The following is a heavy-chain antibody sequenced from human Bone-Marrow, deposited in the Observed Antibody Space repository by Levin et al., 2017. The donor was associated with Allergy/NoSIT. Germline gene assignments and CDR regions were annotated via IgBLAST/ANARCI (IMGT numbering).Heavy chain of an antibody. V-gene: IGHV4-39*02. CDR3: ARVPALRFLDWFLDY. J-gene: IGHJ4*02. Sequence: SETLSLTCTVSGDSIISATYYWGWVRQPPGKGLEWIGSVYFSGSTYLSPFLKSRVTMSVDTSRSHFSLNLSSVTAADTAVYYCARVPALRFLDWFLDYWGRGVLVTISS. D-gene: IGHD3-9*01. CDR1: GDSIISATYY. CDR2: VYFSGST.